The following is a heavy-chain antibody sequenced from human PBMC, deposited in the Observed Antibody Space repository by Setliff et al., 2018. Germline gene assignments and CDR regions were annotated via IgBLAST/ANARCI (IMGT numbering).Heavy chain of an antibody. V-gene: IGHV3-15*01. CDR3: TRASSIAVAGSSI. Sequence: GGSLRLSCAASGFTFTNAWMSWVRQAPGKGLEWVGRVKSKSDGGTIDYAAPVEGRFTISRDDSRNTLSLQMNSLKTEDTAVYYCTRASSIAVAGSSIWGQGTLVTVPQ. D-gene: IGHD6-19*01. CDR1: GFTFTNAW. J-gene: IGHJ4*02. CDR2: VKSKSDGGTI.